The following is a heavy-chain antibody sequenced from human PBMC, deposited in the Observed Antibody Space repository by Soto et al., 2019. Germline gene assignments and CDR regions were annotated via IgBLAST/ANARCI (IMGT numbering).Heavy chain of an antibody. V-gene: IGHV1-8*01. CDR1: GYTFTSYD. CDR3: ARGPRYCSGGSCYPDAFDI. CDR2: MNPNSGNT. D-gene: IGHD2-15*01. Sequence: ASVKVSRKASGYTFTSYDINWVRQATGQGLEWMGWMNPNSGNTGYAQKFQGRVTMTRNTSISTAYMELSSLRSEDTAVYYCARGPRYCSGGSCYPDAFDIWGQGTMVTASS. J-gene: IGHJ3*02.